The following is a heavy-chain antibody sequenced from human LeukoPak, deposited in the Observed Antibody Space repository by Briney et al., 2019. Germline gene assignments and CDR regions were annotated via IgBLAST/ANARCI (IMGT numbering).Heavy chain of an antibody. V-gene: IGHV4-34*01. J-gene: IGHJ4*02. Sequence: SETWSLTGAVYGASFSGYYWTWIRQPPGKGLEWIGEINHSGSTNYNPSLKSRVTISVDTSKNQFSLKLSSVTAADTAVYYCARAGYGFWSGYYSTPYYFDYWGQGTLVTVSS. CDR3: ARAGYGFWSGYYSTPYYFDY. CDR2: INHSGST. D-gene: IGHD3-3*01. CDR1: GASFSGYY.